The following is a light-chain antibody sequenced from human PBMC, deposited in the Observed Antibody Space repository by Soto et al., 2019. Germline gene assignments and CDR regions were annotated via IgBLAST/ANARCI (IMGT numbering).Light chain of an antibody. CDR3: QQYSSSPWT. Sequence: EIVLTQSPGTLSLSPGERATLSCRASQSVSSSYLAWYQQKPGQTPRLLIYGASSRATGIPDTFSGSGSGIDFTLTISRLGPEDFAVYYCQQYSSSPWTFGQGTKVEIK. CDR1: QSVSSSY. J-gene: IGKJ1*01. CDR2: GAS. V-gene: IGKV3-20*01.